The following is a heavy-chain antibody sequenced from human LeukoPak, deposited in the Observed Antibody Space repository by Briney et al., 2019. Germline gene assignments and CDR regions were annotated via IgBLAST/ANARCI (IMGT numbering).Heavy chain of an antibody. CDR2: VNWNGGST. J-gene: IGHJ4*02. CDR1: GFTFDDYG. Sequence: GGSLRLSCAASGFTFDDYGMSWVRQAPGKGLEWIFGVNWNGGSTGYADSVKGRFTISRDNSKNTLYVQMNSLRAEDTAVYYCARGGTLVRGVIPLEYWGQGTLVTVSS. V-gene: IGHV3-20*04. CDR3: ARGGTLVRGVIPLEY. D-gene: IGHD3-10*01.